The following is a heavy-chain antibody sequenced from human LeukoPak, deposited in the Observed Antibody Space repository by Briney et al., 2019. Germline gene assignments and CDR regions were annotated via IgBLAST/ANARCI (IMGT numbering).Heavy chain of an antibody. V-gene: IGHV1-2*06. CDR1: GYTFTAYC. D-gene: IGHD3-22*01. CDR3: ARKYYCDSSGYLGYYFDY. Sequence: ASVKVSCKASGYTFTAYCMHWVRQAPGQGLEWMGRINPNSGGTNYALNFQGRVTMTRDTSISTAYMELSRLRSDDTAVYYCARKYYCDSSGYLGYYFDYWGQGTLVTVSS. CDR2: INPNSGGT. J-gene: IGHJ4*02.